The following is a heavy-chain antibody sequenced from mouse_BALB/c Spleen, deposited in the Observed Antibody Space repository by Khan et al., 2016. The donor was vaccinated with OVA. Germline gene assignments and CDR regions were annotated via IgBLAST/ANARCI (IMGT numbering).Heavy chain of an antibody. V-gene: IGHV9-1*02. Sequence: QIQLVQSGPELKKPGETVKISCKASGYTFTNYGMNWVKQAPGKGLKWMGWINTSTGEPTYTDDFKGRFAFSLETSASPAYLQINNLKNEDMATYFCARGASYWYLDVWGAGTTVTVSS. CDR3: ARGASYWYLDV. J-gene: IGHJ1*01. CDR2: INTSTGEP. CDR1: GYTFTNYG.